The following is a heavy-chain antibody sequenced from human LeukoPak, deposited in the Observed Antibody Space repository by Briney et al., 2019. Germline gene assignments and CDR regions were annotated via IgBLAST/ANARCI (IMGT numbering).Heavy chain of an antibody. D-gene: IGHD6-6*01. V-gene: IGHV1-2*02. CDR2: IDPNSGGT. Sequence: ASVKVSCKASGYTFTGYYMHWVRQAPGQGLEWMGWIDPNSGGTNYAQKFQGRVTMTRDTSISTAYMVLSSLRSDDTAVYYCASSRRSSFYYYYYMDVWGKGTTVTVSS. J-gene: IGHJ6*03. CDR1: GYTFTGYY. CDR3: ASSRRSSFYYYYYMDV.